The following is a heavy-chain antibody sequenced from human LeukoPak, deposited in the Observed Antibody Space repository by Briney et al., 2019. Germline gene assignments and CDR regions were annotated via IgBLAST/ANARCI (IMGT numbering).Heavy chain of an antibody. Sequence: PGGSLRLSCEASGFTFSSYSMNWVRQAPGKGLEWVSSISSGSYHIYYADAVKGRFTISRDNSKNTLYLQMNSLRAEDTAVYYCARGKASGWYIVDYWGQGTLVTVSS. CDR1: GFTFSSYS. J-gene: IGHJ4*02. CDR3: ARGKASGWYIVDY. D-gene: IGHD6-19*01. V-gene: IGHV3-21*04. CDR2: ISSGSYHI.